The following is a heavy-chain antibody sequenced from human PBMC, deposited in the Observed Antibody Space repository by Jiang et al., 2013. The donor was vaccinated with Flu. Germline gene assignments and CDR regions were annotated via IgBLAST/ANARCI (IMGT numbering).Heavy chain of an antibody. V-gene: IGHV1-8*01. Sequence: SGAEVKKPGASVKVSCKASGYTFTSYDINWVRQATGQGLEWMGWMNPNSGNTGYAQKFQGRVTMTRNTSISTAYMELSSLRSEDTAVYYCARARKPKWLLLPRQTFDIVGPRDKWSPSL. CDR3: ARARKPKWLLLPRQTFDI. J-gene: IGHJ3*02. CDR2: MNPNSGNT. D-gene: IGHD3-22*01. CDR1: GYTFTSYD.